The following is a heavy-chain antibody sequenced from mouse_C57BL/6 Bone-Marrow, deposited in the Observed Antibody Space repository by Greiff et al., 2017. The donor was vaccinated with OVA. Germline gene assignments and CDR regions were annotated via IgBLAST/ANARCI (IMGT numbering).Heavy chain of an antibody. CDR3: ARGGGYYFDY. CDR2: IDPSDSET. J-gene: IGHJ2*01. CDR1: GYTFTSYW. V-gene: IGHV1-52*01. Sequence: QVQLQQPGAELVRPGSSVKLSCKASGYTFTSYWMHWVKQRPIQGLEWIGNIDPSDSETHYNQKFKDKATLTVDKSSSTAYMQRSSLTSEDSAVYYCARGGGYYFDYWGQGTTLTVSS.